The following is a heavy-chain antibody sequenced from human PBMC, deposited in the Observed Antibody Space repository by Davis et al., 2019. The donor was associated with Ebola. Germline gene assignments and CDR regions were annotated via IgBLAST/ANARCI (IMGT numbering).Heavy chain of an antibody. J-gene: IGHJ5*02. CDR2: ISYDGSNK. D-gene: IGHD1-20*01. V-gene: IGHV3-30*18. CDR3: AKDFGRRYITGTTEGNWFDP. CDR1: GFSFSSYS. Sequence: GESLKISCAASGFSFSSYSMNWVRQAPGKGLEWVAVISYDGSNKYYADSVKGRFTISRDNSKNTLYLQMNSLRAEDTAVYYCAKDFGRRYITGTTEGNWFDPWGQGTLVTVSS.